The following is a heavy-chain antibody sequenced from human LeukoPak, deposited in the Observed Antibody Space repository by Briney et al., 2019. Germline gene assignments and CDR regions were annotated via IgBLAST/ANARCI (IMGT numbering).Heavy chain of an antibody. CDR2: ISSSGNYI. CDR3: ARDESPVTNPFDY. J-gene: IGHJ4*02. CDR1: GFNFNNFA. Sequence: GGSLRLSCAASGFNFNNFAMSWVRQAPGKGLDWVSSISSSGNYIYYRDSVKGRFTVSRDNAKKSLFLQMNSLRAEDTAIYFCARDESPVTNPFDYWGQGTLVTVSS. V-gene: IGHV3-21*01. D-gene: IGHD4-17*01.